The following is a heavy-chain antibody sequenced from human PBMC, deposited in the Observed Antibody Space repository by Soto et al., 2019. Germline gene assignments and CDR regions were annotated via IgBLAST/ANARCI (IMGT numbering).Heavy chain of an antibody. V-gene: IGHV4-31*03. J-gene: IGHJ3*02. D-gene: IGHD3-3*01. Sequence: QVQLQESGPGLVKPSQTLSLTCTVSGGSISSGGYYWSWIRQHPGKGLEWIGYIYYSGSTYYNPSLKSRVTISVDTSKNQFALKLSSVTAADTAVYYCARYRQDGDNFGAFDIWGQGTMVTVSS. CDR2: IYYSGST. CDR3: ARYRQDGDNFGAFDI. CDR1: GGSISSGGYY.